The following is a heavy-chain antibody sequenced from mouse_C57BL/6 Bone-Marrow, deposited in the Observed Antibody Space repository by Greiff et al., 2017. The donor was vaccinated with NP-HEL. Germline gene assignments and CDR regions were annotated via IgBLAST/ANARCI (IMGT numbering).Heavy chain of an antibody. CDR1: GYAFSSSW. V-gene: IGHV1-82*01. CDR3: ALNSEDYYAMDY. CDR2: IYPGDGDT. J-gene: IGHJ4*01. Sequence: VQVVESGPELVKPGASVKISCKASGYAFSSSWMNWVKQRPGKGLEWIGRIYPGDGDTNYNGKFKGKATLTADKSSSTAYMQLSSLTSEDSAVYFCALNSEDYYAMDYWGQGTSVTVSS.